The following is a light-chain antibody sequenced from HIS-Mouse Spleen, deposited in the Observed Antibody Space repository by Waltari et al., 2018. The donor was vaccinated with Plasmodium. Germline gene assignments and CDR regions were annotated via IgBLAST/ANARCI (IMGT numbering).Light chain of an antibody. Sequence: QSALTQPASVSGSPGQSITISCPGTSSDVGSYNLVSWYQQHPGKAPKLMIYEGSKRPAGVCNRFSGSKAGNTASLTISGLQAEDEADYYCCSYAGSSTYVFGTGTKVTVL. J-gene: IGLJ1*01. CDR1: SSDVGSYNL. CDR3: CSYAGSSTYV. CDR2: EGS. V-gene: IGLV2-23*01.